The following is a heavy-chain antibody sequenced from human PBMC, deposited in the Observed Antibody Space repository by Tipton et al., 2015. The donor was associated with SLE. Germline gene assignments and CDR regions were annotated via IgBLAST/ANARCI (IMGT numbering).Heavy chain of an antibody. CDR2: IYYSGST. J-gene: IGHJ5*02. CDR3: ARGVIQLWLQGGNWFDP. V-gene: IGHV4-59*12. Sequence: LRLSCAASGFTFSNAWMSWVRQAPGKGLEWIGYIYYSGSTNYNPSLKSRVTISVDTSKNQFSLKLSSVTAADTAVYYCARGVIQLWLQGGNWFDPWGQGTPVTVSS. CDR1: GFTFSNAW. D-gene: IGHD5-18*01.